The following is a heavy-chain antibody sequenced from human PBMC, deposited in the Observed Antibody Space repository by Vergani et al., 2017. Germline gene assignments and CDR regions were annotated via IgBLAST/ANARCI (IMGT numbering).Heavy chain of an antibody. Sequence: EVQLVESGGGLVQPGRSLRLSCAASGFTFDDYAMHWVRQAPGKGLEWVSGISWNSGSIGYADSVKGRFTISRDNAKNSLYLQMNSLRAEDTAVYYCAKDPYSNPRYYFDYWGQGTLVTVSS. D-gene: IGHD4-11*01. V-gene: IGHV3-9*01. J-gene: IGHJ4*02. CDR1: GFTFDDYA. CDR3: AKDPYSNPRYYFDY. CDR2: ISWNSGSI.